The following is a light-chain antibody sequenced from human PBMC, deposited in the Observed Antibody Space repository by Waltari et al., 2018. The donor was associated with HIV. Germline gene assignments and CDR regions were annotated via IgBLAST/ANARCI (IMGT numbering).Light chain of an antibody. V-gene: IGKV1-5*03. CDR2: KAS. J-gene: IGKJ1*01. CDR1: QSISTW. Sequence: DIQMTQSPSTLFASVGDRVTITCRASQSISTWLAWDQQKPGKAPKLLIYKASSLESGVPSRFSGSGSGTEFTLTISSLQPDDCATYYCQQYNSYWTFGQGTKVEIK. CDR3: QQYNSYWT.